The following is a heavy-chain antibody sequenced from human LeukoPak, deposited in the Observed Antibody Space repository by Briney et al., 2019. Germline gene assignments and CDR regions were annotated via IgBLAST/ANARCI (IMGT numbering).Heavy chain of an antibody. Sequence: KPSETLSLTCSVSGDSSSNSIYYWGWIRQPPGRGLEWIGTIDYSGSTYYNPSLKSRATISADMSKNQFCLKLSSVTAADTAVYYCARDFPIYYYDIGGYFQNIDSWGRGTLVIVSS. V-gene: IGHV4-39*07. CDR3: ARDFPIYYYDIGGYFQNIDS. D-gene: IGHD3-22*01. J-gene: IGHJ4*02. CDR1: GDSSSNSIYY. CDR2: IDYSGST.